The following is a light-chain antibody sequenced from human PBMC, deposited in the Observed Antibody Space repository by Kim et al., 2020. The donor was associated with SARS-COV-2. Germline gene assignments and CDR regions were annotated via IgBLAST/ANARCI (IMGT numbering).Light chain of an antibody. CDR2: DVC. V-gene: IGLV2-14*03. CDR1: SSDVGGYNY. CDR3: SSYAGSSVV. Sequence: QSALTQPASVSGSPGQSITISCTGTSSDVGGYNYVSWYQQYPGKAPKLMIYDVCKRPSGVSNRFSGSKSGNTASLTVSGLQAEDEADYYCSSYAGSSVVFGGGTQLTVL. J-gene: IGLJ2*01.